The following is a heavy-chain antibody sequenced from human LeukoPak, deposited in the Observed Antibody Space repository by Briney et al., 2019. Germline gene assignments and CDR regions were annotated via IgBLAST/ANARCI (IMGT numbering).Heavy chain of an antibody. J-gene: IGHJ4*02. V-gene: IGHV4-34*01. CDR2: INHSGST. Sequence: PSETLSLTCAVYGGSFSGYYWSWIRQPPGKGLEWIGEINHSGSTNYNPSLKSRVTISVDTSKNQLSLKLSSVTAADTAVYYCARAPDSSSWSHFDYWGQGTLVTVS. D-gene: IGHD6-13*01. CDR3: ARAPDSSSWSHFDY. CDR1: GGSFSGYY.